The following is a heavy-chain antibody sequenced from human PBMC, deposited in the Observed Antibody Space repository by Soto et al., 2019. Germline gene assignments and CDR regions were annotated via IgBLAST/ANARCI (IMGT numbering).Heavy chain of an antibody. V-gene: IGHV3-30*18. CDR3: AKDYDFWMEFDY. D-gene: IGHD3-3*01. CDR1: GFTFSSYG. Sequence: QVQLVESGGGVVQPGRSLRLSCAASGFTFSSYGMHWVRQAPGKGLEWVAVISYDGSNKYYADSVKGRFTISRDNSKNTLYLQMNSLRAEDTAVYYCAKDYDFWMEFDYWGQGTLVTVSS. CDR2: ISYDGSNK. J-gene: IGHJ4*02.